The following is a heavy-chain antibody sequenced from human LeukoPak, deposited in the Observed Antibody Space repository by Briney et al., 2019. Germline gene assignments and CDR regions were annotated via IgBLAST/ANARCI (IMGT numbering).Heavy chain of an antibody. D-gene: IGHD3-10*01. CDR1: GGSFSGYY. Sequence: SETLSLTCAVYGGSFSGYYWSWTRQPPGKGLEWIGEINHSGSTNYNPSLKSRVTISVDTSKNQFSLKLSSVTAADTAVYYCAAFRVYWGQGTLVTVSS. CDR2: INHSGST. J-gene: IGHJ4*02. CDR3: AAFRVY. V-gene: IGHV4-34*01.